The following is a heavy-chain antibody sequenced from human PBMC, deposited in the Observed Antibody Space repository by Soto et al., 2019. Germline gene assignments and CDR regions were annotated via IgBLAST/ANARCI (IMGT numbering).Heavy chain of an antibody. Sequence: SVKVSCKASGGTFSSYAISWVRQAPGQGLEWMGGIIPIFGTANYAQKFQGRVTITADESTSTAYMELSSLRSEDTAVYYCARGKNENYALDFDYWGQGTLVTVSS. J-gene: IGHJ4*02. CDR1: GGTFSSYA. V-gene: IGHV1-69*13. D-gene: IGHD3-16*01. CDR2: IIPIFGTA. CDR3: ARGKNENYALDFDY.